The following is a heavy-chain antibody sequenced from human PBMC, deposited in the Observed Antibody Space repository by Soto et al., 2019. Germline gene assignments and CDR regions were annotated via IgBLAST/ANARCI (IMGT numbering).Heavy chain of an antibody. Sequence: EVQLVESGGGLVQPGGSLRLSCGAAGFTFSNYWMHWVRQAPGEGLVWVSRISGDGSFTRFADSVKGRFTISRDNAKNTRSLQMTSLRVDETAVYYCARVGGGAGNFDYWGQGTLVTVSS. CDR2: ISGDGSFT. CDR1: GFTFSNYW. D-gene: IGHD2-21*01. J-gene: IGHJ4*02. CDR3: ARVGGGAGNFDY. V-gene: IGHV3-74*01.